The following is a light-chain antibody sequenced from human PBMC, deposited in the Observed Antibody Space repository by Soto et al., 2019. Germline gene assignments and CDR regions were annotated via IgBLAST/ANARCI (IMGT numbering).Light chain of an antibody. CDR2: AAS. Sequence: DIQMTQSPSSLSASVGDRVTITCRASQSISSYLHWYQQKPGKAPKLLIYAASSLQSGVPSRFSGSGSGTDFTLTISSLQLEDFAIYYCQRSFSTPLTFGGGTKVEIK. CDR3: QRSFSTPLT. V-gene: IGKV1-39*01. J-gene: IGKJ4*01. CDR1: QSISSY.